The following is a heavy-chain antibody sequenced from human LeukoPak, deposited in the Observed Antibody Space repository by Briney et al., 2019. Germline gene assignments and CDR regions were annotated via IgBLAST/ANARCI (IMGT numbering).Heavy chain of an antibody. CDR1: GFSFSTYA. D-gene: IGHD3-16*01. V-gene: IGHV3-23*01. CDR3: AKEGDAKGYFDY. Sequence: RGSLRLSCAASGFSFSTYATSWVRQAPGQGLEWVSAISGSGKTYYPDSVKGRFTISRDNSKNTLFLQMNGLRAEDTAVYYCAKEGDAKGYFDYWGQGTLVTVSS. CDR2: ISGSGKT. J-gene: IGHJ4*02.